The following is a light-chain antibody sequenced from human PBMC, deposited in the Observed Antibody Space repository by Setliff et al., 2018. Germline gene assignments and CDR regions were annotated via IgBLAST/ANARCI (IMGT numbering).Light chain of an antibody. J-gene: IGLJ1*01. Sequence: QSVLTQPRSVSGSPGQSVTISCTGTSSDVGAYNYVSWYQHHPGKVPKLMVYDVTKRPSGVPDRFSGSKSGNTASLTISGLQAEDEADYYCSAYTSSSTQVFGTGTKVTVL. CDR3: SAYTSSSTQV. CDR1: SSDVGAYNY. CDR2: DVT. V-gene: IGLV2-11*01.